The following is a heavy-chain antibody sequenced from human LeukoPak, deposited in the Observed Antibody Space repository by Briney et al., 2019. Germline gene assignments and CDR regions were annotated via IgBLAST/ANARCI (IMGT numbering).Heavy chain of an antibody. J-gene: IGHJ4*02. CDR3: ATVRAGGYFDY. V-gene: IGHV3-23*01. D-gene: IGHD4-23*01. CDR2: ISDSGSNT. CDR1: GFTFSSYA. Sequence: GGSLRLSCVASGFTFSSYAMSWVRQAPGKGLEWVTGISDSGSNTYYADSVKGRFTISRDNSKNTLDLQMSSLRAEDTAVYYCATVRAGGYFDYWGQGTLVAVSS.